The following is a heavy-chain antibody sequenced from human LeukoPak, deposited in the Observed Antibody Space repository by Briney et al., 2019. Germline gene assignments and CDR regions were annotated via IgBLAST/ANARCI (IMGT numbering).Heavy chain of an antibody. V-gene: IGHV3-53*01. J-gene: IGHJ4*02. CDR2: IYSGGST. CDR1: GFTVSNNF. Sequence: PGGSLRLSCAVSGFTVSNNFMSSVRQAPGRGLEYVSIIYSGGSTYYADSVKGRFTISRDTSKNTVYLQMNSLRAEDTAVYYCASYPASSNYWGQGTLVTVSS. CDR3: ASYPASSNY.